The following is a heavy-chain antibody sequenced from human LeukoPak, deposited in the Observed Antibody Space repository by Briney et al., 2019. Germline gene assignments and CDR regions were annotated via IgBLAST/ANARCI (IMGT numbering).Heavy chain of an antibody. V-gene: IGHV3-30*04. CDR3: ARALHDSSGYYFDY. J-gene: IGHJ4*02. Sequence: GGSLRLSCAASGFTFSSYAMHWVRQAPGKGLEWVAVISYDGSNKYYADSVKGRFTISRDSAKDSLFLQMNSLRAEDTAVYYCARALHDSSGYYFDYWGQGTLVTVSS. D-gene: IGHD3-22*01. CDR1: GFTFSSYA. CDR2: ISYDGSNK.